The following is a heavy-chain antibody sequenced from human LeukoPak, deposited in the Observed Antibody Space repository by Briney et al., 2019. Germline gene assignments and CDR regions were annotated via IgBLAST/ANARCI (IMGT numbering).Heavy chain of an antibody. CDR3: ARGQRDSSGWYEVYSFDY. V-gene: IGHV4-34*01. CDR1: GGSFSGYY. Sequence: SETLSLTCAVYGGSFSGYYWSWIRQPPGKGLEWIGEINHSGSTNYNPSLKSRVTISVDTSKNQFSLKLSSVTAADTAVYYCARGQRDSSGWYEVYSFDYWGQGTLVTVSS. CDR2: INHSGST. J-gene: IGHJ4*02. D-gene: IGHD6-19*01.